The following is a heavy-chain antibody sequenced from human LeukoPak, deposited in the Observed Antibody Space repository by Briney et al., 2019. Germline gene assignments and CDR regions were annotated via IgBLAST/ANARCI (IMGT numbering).Heavy chain of an antibody. CDR2: IKQDGSET. V-gene: IGHV3-7*01. CDR1: GFTFSTFW. D-gene: IGHD1-14*01. J-gene: IGHJ6*02. Sequence: GGSLRLSCSASGFTFSTFWMNWVRQAPGKGLEWVANIKQDGSETYYVDSVKGRFTISRDNAKNLLYLQMSSLRAEDTAVYYCASDPHHASRMDVWGQGTTVTVSS. CDR3: ASDPHHASRMDV.